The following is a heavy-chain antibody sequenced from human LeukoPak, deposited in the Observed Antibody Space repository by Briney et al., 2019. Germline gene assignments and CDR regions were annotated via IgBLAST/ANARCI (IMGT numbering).Heavy chain of an antibody. CDR1: GFTVSSNY. CDR3: TRGPGSTWYSDY. CDR2: IYSGGDT. D-gene: IGHD6-13*01. J-gene: IGHJ4*02. Sequence: GGSLRLSCAASGFTVSSNYMNWVRQAPGKGLEWVSSIYSGGDTYYADSVKGRFTISRDNSKNTLYLQMNNLRADDTAVYYCTRGPGSTWYSDYWGQGTLVTVSS. V-gene: IGHV3-66*02.